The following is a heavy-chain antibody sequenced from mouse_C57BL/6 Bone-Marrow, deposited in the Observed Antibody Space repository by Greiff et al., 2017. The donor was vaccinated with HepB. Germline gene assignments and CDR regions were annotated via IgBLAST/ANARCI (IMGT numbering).Heavy chain of an antibody. CDR3: ARGVRGGYFDV. V-gene: IGHV1-26*01. CDR2: INPNNGGT. Sequence: EVKLQQSGPELVKPGASVKISCKASGYTFTDYYMNWVKQSHGKSLEWIGDINPNNGGTSYNQKFKGKATLTVDKSSSTAYMELRSLTSEDSAVYYCARGVRGGYFDVWGTGTTVTVSS. CDR1: GYTFTDYY. D-gene: IGHD2-14*01. J-gene: IGHJ1*03.